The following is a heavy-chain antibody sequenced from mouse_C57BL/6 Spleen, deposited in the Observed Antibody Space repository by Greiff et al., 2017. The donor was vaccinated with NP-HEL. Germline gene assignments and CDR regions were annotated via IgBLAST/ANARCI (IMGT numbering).Heavy chain of an antibody. J-gene: IGHJ1*03. V-gene: IGHV1-64*01. Sequence: QVQLQQPGAELVKPGASVKLSCKASGYTFTSYWMHWVKQRPGQGLEWIGMIHSNSGSTNYNEKFKSKATLTVDKSSSTAYMQLSSLTSEDSAVYYCARGDGYPDWYFDVWGTGTTVTVSS. CDR1: GYTFTSYW. CDR3: ARGDGYPDWYFDV. D-gene: IGHD2-3*01. CDR2: IHSNSGST.